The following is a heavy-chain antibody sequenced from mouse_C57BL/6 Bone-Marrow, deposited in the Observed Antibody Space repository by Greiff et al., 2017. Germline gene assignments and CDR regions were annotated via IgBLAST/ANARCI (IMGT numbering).Heavy chain of an antibody. D-gene: IGHD2-5*01. CDR1: GFTFSSYG. V-gene: IGHV5-6*02. CDR2: ISSGGSYT. CDR3: ARGTYYSNYDAMDY. Sequence: EVKLMESGGDLVKPGGSLKLSCAASGFTFSSYGMSWVRQTPDQRLEWVATISSGGSYTYYPDSVKGRFTISRDNAKNTLYLQMSSLKSEDTAMYYCARGTYYSNYDAMDYWGQGTSVTVSS. J-gene: IGHJ4*01.